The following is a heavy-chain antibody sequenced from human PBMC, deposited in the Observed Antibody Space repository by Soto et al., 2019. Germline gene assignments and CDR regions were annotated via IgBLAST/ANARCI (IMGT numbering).Heavy chain of an antibody. Sequence: QVQLVESGGGVVQPGRSLRLSCAASGFTFSRYGMHWVRQAPGKGLEWVAVIWYDGSNKYYADSVKGRFTISRDNSKNTLYLQMNSLRAEDTAVYYCARDGDIVVVVAATGHYYGMDVWGQGTTVTVSS. CDR3: ARDGDIVVVVAATGHYYGMDV. CDR2: IWYDGSNK. J-gene: IGHJ6*02. CDR1: GFTFSRYG. V-gene: IGHV3-33*01. D-gene: IGHD2-15*01.